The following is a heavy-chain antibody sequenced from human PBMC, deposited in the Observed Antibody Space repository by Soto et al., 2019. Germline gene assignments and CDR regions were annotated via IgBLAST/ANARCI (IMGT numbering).Heavy chain of an antibody. CDR3: TRDASRDSSARGWFDP. J-gene: IGHJ5*02. D-gene: IGHD6-13*01. V-gene: IGHV3-21*01. CDR2: ISSNSAYI. Sequence: LRLSCAASGFTFRSFTMNWVRQAPGKGLEWVSTISSNSAYIYYTDALRGRFTISRDNAKNSLHLQMNSLRAEDTAVYYCTRDASRDSSARGWFDPLGPGNPGHRLL. CDR1: GFTFRSFT.